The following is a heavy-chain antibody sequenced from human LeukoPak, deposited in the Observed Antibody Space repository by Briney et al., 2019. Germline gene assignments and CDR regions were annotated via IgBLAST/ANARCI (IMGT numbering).Heavy chain of an antibody. D-gene: IGHD3-10*01. CDR2: IYYSGST. Sequence: SETLPLTCTVSGGSISSYYWSWIRQPSGKGLEWIGYIYYSGSTSYYPSLKSRVTISVDTSKNQFSLKLSSVTAADTAVYYCARTVRGLWFDPWGQGTLVTVSS. J-gene: IGHJ5*02. CDR3: ARTVRGLWFDP. V-gene: IGHV4-59*01. CDR1: GGSISSYY.